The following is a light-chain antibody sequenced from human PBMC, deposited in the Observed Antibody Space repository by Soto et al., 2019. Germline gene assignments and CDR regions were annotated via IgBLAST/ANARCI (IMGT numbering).Light chain of an antibody. V-gene: IGKV1-39*01. CDR2: AAS. J-gene: IGKJ1*01. CDR1: QSISGF. CDR3: QQSYSYPRT. Sequence: DIQMTQSPSSLSASVGDSVTITCRASQSISGFLNWYQQKPGKAPKLLIYAASSLQSGVPSRFSGSGSGTDFTLTISSLQPEDFATYFCQQSYSYPRTFGQGTKV.